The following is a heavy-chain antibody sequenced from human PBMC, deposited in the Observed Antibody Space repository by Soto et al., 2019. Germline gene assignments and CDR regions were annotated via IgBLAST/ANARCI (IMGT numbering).Heavy chain of an antibody. J-gene: IGHJ5*02. V-gene: IGHV1-46*03. CDR1: GYTFTTYC. D-gene: IGHD3-3*02. Sequence: GASVKVSCKASGYTFTTYCIHWVRQAPGQGLEWVGIINPSGGGTSYAQNFQGRLTMASDTSTTTAYMELSGLTSEDTAMYYCALWLGRINTAHFWSGPLDRWGQGTPVTVSS. CDR3: ALWLGRINTAHFWSGPLDR. CDR2: INPSGGGT.